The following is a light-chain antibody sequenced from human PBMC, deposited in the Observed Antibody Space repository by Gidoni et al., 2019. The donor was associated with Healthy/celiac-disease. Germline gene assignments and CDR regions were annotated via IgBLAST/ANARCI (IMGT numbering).Light chain of an antibody. J-gene: IGKJ1*01. CDR3: QQYGSSPRT. V-gene: IGKV3D-20*01. Sequence: DIAFTQSPATLSVSPGERATLSCGAIQSVSSSYLAWYQQKPGLAPRLLSYDASSRATGIPDRFSGSGSGTDFTLTISRLGPEDFAVYYCQQYGSSPRTFXQXTKVEIK. CDR2: DAS. CDR1: QSVSSSY.